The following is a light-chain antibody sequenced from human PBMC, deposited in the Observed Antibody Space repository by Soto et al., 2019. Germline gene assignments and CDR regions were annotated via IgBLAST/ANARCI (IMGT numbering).Light chain of an antibody. J-gene: IGLJ1*01. CDR3: CSYAGSSTTLYV. CDR1: SSDVGSYNL. CDR2: EGS. Sequence: QSALTQPASVSGSPGQSITISCTGTSSDVGSYNLVSWYQQHPGKAPKLMIYEGSKRPSGVSNRFSGSKSGNTASPTISGLQAEDEADYYCCSYAGSSTTLYVFGTGTKVTVL. V-gene: IGLV2-23*01.